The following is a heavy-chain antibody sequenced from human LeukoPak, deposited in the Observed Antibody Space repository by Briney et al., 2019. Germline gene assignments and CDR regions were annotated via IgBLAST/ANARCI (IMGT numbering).Heavy chain of an antibody. J-gene: IGHJ3*02. CDR1: GFTFSSYS. CDR2: ISSSSSYI. Sequence: GGSLRLSCAASGFTFSSYSMTWVRQAPGKGLEWVSSISSSSSYIYYADSVKGRFTISRDNAKNSLYLQMNSLRAEDTAVYYCAREAVTSVLGAFDIWGQGTMVTVSS. V-gene: IGHV3-21*01. CDR3: AREAVTSVLGAFDI. D-gene: IGHD4-17*01.